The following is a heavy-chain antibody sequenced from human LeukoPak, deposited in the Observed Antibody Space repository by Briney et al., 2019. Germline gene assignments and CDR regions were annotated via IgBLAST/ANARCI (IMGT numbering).Heavy chain of an antibody. Sequence: GGALRLSCAASGFTFSSYEMNWVRQAPGKGLEWVSYISSSGSTIYYADSVKGRFTISRDNAKNSLYLQMNSLRAEDTAVYYCARTGTYYYDSSGYDAFDIWGQGTMVTVSS. D-gene: IGHD3-22*01. CDR3: ARTGTYYYDSSGYDAFDI. CDR2: ISSSGSTI. J-gene: IGHJ3*02. V-gene: IGHV3-48*03. CDR1: GFTFSSYE.